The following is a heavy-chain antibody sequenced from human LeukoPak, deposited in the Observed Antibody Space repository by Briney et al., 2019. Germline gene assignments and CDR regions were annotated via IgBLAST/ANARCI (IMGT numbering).Heavy chain of an antibody. D-gene: IGHD1-1*01. CDR2: ISSSSSYI. J-gene: IGHJ3*02. Sequence: GGSLRLSCAPSGFSLSNYAMSWVRQAPGKGLEWVSSISSSSSYIYYADSVKGRFTISRDNAKNSLYLQMNSLRAEDTAVYYCARENGYNWNDYSNDAFDIWGQGTMVTVSS. V-gene: IGHV3-21*01. CDR1: GFSLSNYA. CDR3: ARENGYNWNDYSNDAFDI.